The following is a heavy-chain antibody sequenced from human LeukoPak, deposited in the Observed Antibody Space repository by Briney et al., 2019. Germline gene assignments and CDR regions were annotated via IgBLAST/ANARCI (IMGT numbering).Heavy chain of an antibody. V-gene: IGHV1-69*04. Sequence: ASVKVSCKASGGTFSSYAISWVRQAPGQGLEWMGRIIPILGIANYAQKFQGRVTITADKSTSTAYMELSSLRSEDTAVYYCARGADTAMVTLNWFDPWGQGTLVTVSS. CDR1: GGTFSSYA. CDR3: ARGADTAMVTLNWFDP. J-gene: IGHJ5*02. D-gene: IGHD5-18*01. CDR2: IIPILGIA.